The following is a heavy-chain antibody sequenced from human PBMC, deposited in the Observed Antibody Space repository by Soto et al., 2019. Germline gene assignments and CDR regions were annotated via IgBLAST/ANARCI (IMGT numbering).Heavy chain of an antibody. Sequence: GASVKVSCKASGYTFTTYGITWVRQAPGQGLEWMGWISAYNGNTNYAQKFQGRVTMTTDTSTSTAYLELRSLRSDDTAVYYCASSSDYGDYSWGQGTLVTVSS. CDR3: ASSSDYGDYS. J-gene: IGHJ4*02. CDR2: ISAYNGNT. V-gene: IGHV1-18*01. CDR1: GYTFTTYG. D-gene: IGHD4-17*01.